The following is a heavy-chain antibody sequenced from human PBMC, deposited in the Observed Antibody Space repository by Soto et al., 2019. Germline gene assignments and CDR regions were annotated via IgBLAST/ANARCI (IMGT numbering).Heavy chain of an antibody. D-gene: IGHD6-25*01. V-gene: IGHV3-23*01. J-gene: IGHJ4*02. CDR2: ISGSGDST. CDR1: GFTFSNYA. Sequence: EVQLLESGGGLVQPGGSLRLSCADSGFTFSNYAMSWVRQAPGKGLEWVSGISGSGDSTYYADSVKGRFTISRDNSKNTLYLQLNSLRGEDTALYYCAKDPTPYSSAWVASGWGQGTLVTVSS. CDR3: AKDPTPYSSAWVASG.